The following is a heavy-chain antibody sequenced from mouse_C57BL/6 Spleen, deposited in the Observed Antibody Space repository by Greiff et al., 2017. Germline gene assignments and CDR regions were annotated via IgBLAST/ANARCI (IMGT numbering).Heavy chain of an antibody. CDR1: GYTFTDYY. Sequence: VQLQQSGPELVKPGASVKISCKASGYTFTDYYMNWVKQSHGKSLEWIGDINPNNGGTSYNQKFKGKATLTVDKSSSTAYMELRSLTSEDSAVYCWAGGNYVLFAYWGQGTLVTVSA. D-gene: IGHD2-1*01. CDR2: INPNNGGT. CDR3: AGGNYVLFAY. J-gene: IGHJ3*01. V-gene: IGHV1-26*01.